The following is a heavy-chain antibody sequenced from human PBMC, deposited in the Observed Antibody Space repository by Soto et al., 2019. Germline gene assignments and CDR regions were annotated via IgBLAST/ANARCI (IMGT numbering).Heavy chain of an antibody. CDR3: ARGAGSSSLYGLFDP. J-gene: IGHJ5*02. CDR2: IIPIFGTA. Sequence: ASVKVFCKASGGTSSSYANSWVRQAPGQGLEWMGGIIPIFGTANYAQKFQGWVTMTRDTSISTDYMELSRLRSDDTAVYYCARGAGSSSLYGLFDPWGQGTQVIVSS. D-gene: IGHD6-13*01. CDR1: GGTSSSYA. V-gene: IGHV1-69*05.